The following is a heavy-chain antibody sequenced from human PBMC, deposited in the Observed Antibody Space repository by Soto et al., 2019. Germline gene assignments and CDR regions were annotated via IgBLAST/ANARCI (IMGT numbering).Heavy chain of an antibody. CDR3: AKDEIIAVADNPDY. V-gene: IGHV3-30*18. CDR1: GFTFSNYS. Sequence: QVHLVESGGGVVQPGTSLRLSCAASGFTFSNYSMHWVRQAPGKGLEWVAVISYDGSNKYYADSVKGRFTISRDNSKNTLYLQMNSLRAEDTAVYYCAKDEIIAVADNPDYWGQGTLVTVSS. CDR2: ISYDGSNK. J-gene: IGHJ4*02. D-gene: IGHD6-19*01.